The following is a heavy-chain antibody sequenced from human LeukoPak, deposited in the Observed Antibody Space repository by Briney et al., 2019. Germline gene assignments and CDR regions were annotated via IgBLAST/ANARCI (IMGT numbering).Heavy chain of an antibody. CDR3: ARVHAVEGSDAFDI. CDR1: GYTFTSYA. V-gene: IGHV7-4-1*02. J-gene: IGHJ3*02. D-gene: IGHD3-10*01. Sequence: GASVKVSCKASGYTFTSYAMNWVRQAPGQGLEWMGWINTNTGNPTYAQGFTGRFVFSLDTSVSTAYLQINSLKAEDTAVYYCARVHAVEGSDAFDIWGQGTMVTVSS. CDR2: INTNTGNP.